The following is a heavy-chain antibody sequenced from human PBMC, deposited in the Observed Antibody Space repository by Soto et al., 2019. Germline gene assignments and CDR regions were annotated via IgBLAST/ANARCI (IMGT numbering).Heavy chain of an antibody. CDR2: VYSGGTT. Sequence: VGSLRLSCVASGFAVSNNYMNWVRQAPGKGLEWVSVVYSGGTTYYADSVRGRFTVSRDDSKNTLFLQMSSLRAEDTAVYYCARAGSPFDSDSSGYWGFDHWGQGTLVTVSS. V-gene: IGHV3-53*01. CDR1: GFAVSNNY. D-gene: IGHD3-22*01. J-gene: IGHJ4*02. CDR3: ARAGSPFDSDSSGYWGFDH.